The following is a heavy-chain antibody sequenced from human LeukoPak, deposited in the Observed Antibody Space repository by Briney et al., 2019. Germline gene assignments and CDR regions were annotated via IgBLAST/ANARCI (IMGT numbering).Heavy chain of an antibody. V-gene: IGHV1-69*04. CDR3: TREGVYAPDPSSYHRDAFDI. CDR1: GGSLSSYV. Sequence: SVKVSCKASGGSLSSYVITWVRQAPGQGLEWMGRIIPVLGVSNLAQKFEGRVTITADKSTNTAHMELRRLESGDTAVYYCTREGVYAPDPSSYHRDAFDIWGQGTVVIVSS. D-gene: IGHD3-16*02. J-gene: IGHJ3*02. CDR2: IIPVLGVS.